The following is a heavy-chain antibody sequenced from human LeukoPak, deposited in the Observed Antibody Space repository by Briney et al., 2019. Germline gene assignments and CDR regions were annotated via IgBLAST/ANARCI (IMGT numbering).Heavy chain of an antibody. V-gene: IGHV1-3*01. Sequence: ASVKVSCKAAGEPFFTYAIHWVRQAPGQRLEWMGWINAGNGNTKYSQKFQGRVTITRDTSASTAYMELSSLRSEDTAVYYCSQLVTAGLYFQHWGQGTLVTVSS. CDR1: GEPFFTYA. CDR3: SQLVTAGLYFQH. CDR2: INAGNGNT. D-gene: IGHD2-21*02. J-gene: IGHJ1*01.